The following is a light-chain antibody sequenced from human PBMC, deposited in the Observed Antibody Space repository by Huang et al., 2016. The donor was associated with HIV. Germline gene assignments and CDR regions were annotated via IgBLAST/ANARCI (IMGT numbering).Light chain of an antibody. CDR3: HQYYSSPQT. V-gene: IGKV4-1*01. CDR1: QSVFHSSNNKNY. Sequence: DIVVTQSPGSLALSLGERAAIHCTSSQSVFHSSNNKNYLSWYQLKPGQSPHLLIYWASTREFGVPDRCRGTGSGTDFTLTITSLQAEDVAVYYCHQYYSSPQTFGQGTKVEV. J-gene: IGKJ1*01. CDR2: WAS.